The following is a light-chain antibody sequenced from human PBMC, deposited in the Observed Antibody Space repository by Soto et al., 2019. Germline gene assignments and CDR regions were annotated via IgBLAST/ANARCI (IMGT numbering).Light chain of an antibody. CDR1: SSDLGGNNY. Sequence: QSVLTQPPSASGSPGQSVTISCSGTSSDLGGNNYVSGYQQHPGKVPKLMIYEVTKRPSGVPDRFSGSKSGNTASLTVSGLQAEDEADYYCCSYAGSKFVFGTGTKLTVL. V-gene: IGLV2-8*01. CDR3: CSYAGSKFV. CDR2: EVT. J-gene: IGLJ1*01.